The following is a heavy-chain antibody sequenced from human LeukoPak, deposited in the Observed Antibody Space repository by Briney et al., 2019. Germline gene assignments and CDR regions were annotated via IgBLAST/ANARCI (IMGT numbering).Heavy chain of an antibody. Sequence: PGGSLRLSCSASGFTFSSYAMHWVRQAPGKGLEYVSSISSEGGSTYYADSVKGRFTISRDNSKNTLYLQMSSLRAEDTAVYYCAKDLFGVYGSGSYYTIPYPPGDYWGQGTLVTVSS. CDR1: GFTFSSYA. J-gene: IGHJ4*02. CDR2: ISSEGGST. CDR3: AKDLFGVYGSGSYYTIPYPPGDY. V-gene: IGHV3-64D*09. D-gene: IGHD3-10*01.